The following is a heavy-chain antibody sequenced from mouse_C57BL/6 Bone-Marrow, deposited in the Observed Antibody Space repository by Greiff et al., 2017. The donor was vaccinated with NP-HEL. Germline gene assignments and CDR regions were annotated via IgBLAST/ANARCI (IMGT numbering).Heavy chain of an antibody. CDR3: ASPHYYGSSPFAY. Sequence: VKLVESGAELARPGASVKLSCKASGYTFTSYGISWVKQRTGQGLEWIGEIYPRSGNTYYNEKFKGKATLTADKSSSTAYMELRSLTSEDSAVYFCASPHYYGSSPFAYWGQGTLVTVSA. CDR1: GYTFTSYG. CDR2: IYPRSGNT. D-gene: IGHD1-1*01. V-gene: IGHV1-81*01. J-gene: IGHJ3*01.